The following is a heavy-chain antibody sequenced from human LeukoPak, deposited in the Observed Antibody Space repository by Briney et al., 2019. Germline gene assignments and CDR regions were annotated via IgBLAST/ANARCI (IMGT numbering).Heavy chain of an antibody. CDR1: GFTFSSYS. Sequence: AGGSLRLSCAASGFTFSSYSMNWVRQAPGKGLEWVSSISSSSSYINYADSVKGRFTISRDNAKKSLYLQMNSLRAEDTAVYYCAKESTVTPGNVNWFDPWGQGTLVTVSS. D-gene: IGHD4-17*01. CDR3: AKESTVTPGNVNWFDP. CDR2: ISSSSSYI. J-gene: IGHJ5*02. V-gene: IGHV3-21*01.